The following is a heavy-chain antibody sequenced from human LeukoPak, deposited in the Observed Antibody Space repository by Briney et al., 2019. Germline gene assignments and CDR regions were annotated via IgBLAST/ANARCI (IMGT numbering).Heavy chain of an antibody. J-gene: IGHJ4*02. CDR2: IIEGGDLK. V-gene: IGHV3-7*01. CDR3: ARVGKNGWDFDH. Sequence: PGGSLRLSCAGSGFPFSIYGMNWVRQAPGKGLAWVANIIEGGDLKYYVDSVKGRFTISRDNTKNSLYLQMTSLRADDTAVYYCARVGKNGWDFDHWGQGTLVTVSS. D-gene: IGHD6-19*01. CDR1: GFPFSIYG.